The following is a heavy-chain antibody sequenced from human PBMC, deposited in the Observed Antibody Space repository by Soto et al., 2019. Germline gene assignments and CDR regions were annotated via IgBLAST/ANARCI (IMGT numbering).Heavy chain of an antibody. CDR1: GGSFSGYY. CDR3: GSPRSGYSGYDLYMGYGMDV. V-gene: IGHV4-34*01. Sequence: QVQLQQWGAGLLKPSETLSLTCAVYGGSFSGYYWSWIRQPPGKGLEWIGEINHSGSTNYNPSINSRVTITVDTSKNQFSLKLSSVTAADTAVYYCGSPRSGYSGYDLYMGYGMDVSGQGTTVTVSS. D-gene: IGHD5-12*01. J-gene: IGHJ6*02. CDR2: INHSGST.